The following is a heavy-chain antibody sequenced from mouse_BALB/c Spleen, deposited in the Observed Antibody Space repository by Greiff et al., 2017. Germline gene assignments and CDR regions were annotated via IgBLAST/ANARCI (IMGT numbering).Heavy chain of an antibody. CDR3: ARSRTGTSAMDY. V-gene: IGHV1-12*01. CDR2: IYPGNGDT. J-gene: IGHJ4*01. Sequence: QVQLQQPGAELVKPGASVKMSCKASGYTFTSYNMHWVKQTPGQGLEWIGAIYPGNGDTSYNQKFKGKATLTADKSSSTAYMQLSSLTSEDSAVYYCARSRTGTSAMDYWGQGTSVTVSS. D-gene: IGHD4-1*01. CDR1: GYTFTSYN.